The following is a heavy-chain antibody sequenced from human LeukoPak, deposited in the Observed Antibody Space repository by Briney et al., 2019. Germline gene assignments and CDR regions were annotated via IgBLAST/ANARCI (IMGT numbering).Heavy chain of an antibody. CDR2: IIPIFGTA. CDR3: ARATTYYYGSGSYGAFDT. V-gene: IGHV1-69*13. CDR1: GGTFSSYA. Sequence: SVKVSCKASGGTFSSYAISWVRQAPGQGLEWMGGIIPIFGTANYAQKFQGRVTITADESTSTAYMKLSSLRSEDTAVYYCARATTYYYGSGSYGAFDTWGQGTMVTVSS. J-gene: IGHJ3*02. D-gene: IGHD3-10*01.